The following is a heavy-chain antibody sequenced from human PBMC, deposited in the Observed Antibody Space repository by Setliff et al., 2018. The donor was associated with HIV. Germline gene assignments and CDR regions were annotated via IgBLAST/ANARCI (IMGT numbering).Heavy chain of an antibody. CDR1: GYTFTSYD. V-gene: IGHV1-18*01. CDR2: ISAYNGNT. D-gene: IGHD3-22*01. J-gene: IGHJ6*02. Sequence: ASVKVSCKASGYTFTSYDISWVRQAPGQGLEWMGWISAYNGNTNYAQKLQGRVTMTTDTSTSTAYMELRSLRSDDTAVYYCAREIGDYYDSSGYYPPTDYYYGMDVWGQGTTVPSP. CDR3: AREIGDYYDSSGYYPPTDYYYGMDV.